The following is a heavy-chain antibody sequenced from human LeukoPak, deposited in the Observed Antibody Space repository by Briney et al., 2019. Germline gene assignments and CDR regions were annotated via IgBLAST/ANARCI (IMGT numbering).Heavy chain of an antibody. CDR3: AKGANYYGSGREFDT. V-gene: IGHV3-23*01. CDR1: GFTFSSYA. CDR2: ISGGGDST. D-gene: IGHD3-10*01. J-gene: IGHJ4*02. Sequence: TGGSLRLSCAASGFTFSSYAMSWVRQAPGKGLEWVSAISGGGDSTNYAASVKGRFTISRDSSKNTVYLQLNNLRAEDTAVYYCAKGANYYGSGREFDTWGLGTLVTVSS.